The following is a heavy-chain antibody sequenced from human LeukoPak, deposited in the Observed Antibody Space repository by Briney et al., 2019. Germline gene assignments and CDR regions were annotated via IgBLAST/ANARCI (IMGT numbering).Heavy chain of an antibody. V-gene: IGHV3-30*03. J-gene: IGHJ4*02. CDR3: AYDSSGYPNRNFDY. D-gene: IGHD3-22*01. CDR2: ISYDGSNK. Sequence: PGRSLRLSCAASGSTFSSYGMHWVRQAPGKGLEWVAVISYDGSNKYYADSVKGRFTISRDNSKNTLYLQMNSLRAEDTAVYYCAYDSSGYPNRNFDYWCQGTLVTVS. CDR1: GSTFSSYG.